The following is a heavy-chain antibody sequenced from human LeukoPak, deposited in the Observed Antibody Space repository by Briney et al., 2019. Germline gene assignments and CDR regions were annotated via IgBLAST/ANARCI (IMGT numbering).Heavy chain of an antibody. D-gene: IGHD3-9*01. CDR2: ISGSDST. J-gene: IGHJ4*02. Sequence: GGSLRLSCAASGFTFSSYAMSWVRQAPGKGLEWVSAISGSDSTYYADSVRGRFTISRDNSKNTLYLQMNSLRAEDTAIYYCAKGVRFLDWWILDYWGQGSLVTVSS. CDR1: GFTFSSYA. V-gene: IGHV3-23*01. CDR3: AKGVRFLDWWILDY.